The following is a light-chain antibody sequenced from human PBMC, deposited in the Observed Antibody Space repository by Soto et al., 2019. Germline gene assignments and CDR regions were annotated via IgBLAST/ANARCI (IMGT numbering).Light chain of an antibody. Sequence: QSALTQPASVSGSPGQSITISCTGTSSDVGRYNYVSWYQQHPGKAPKLMILDVSSRPSGVSNRFSGSKSGNTASLTISGLQAEDEAHYFCSSYTSSSTYWVFGGGTKLTVL. CDR3: SSYTSSSTYWV. V-gene: IGLV2-14*01. J-gene: IGLJ3*02. CDR2: DVS. CDR1: SSDVGRYNY.